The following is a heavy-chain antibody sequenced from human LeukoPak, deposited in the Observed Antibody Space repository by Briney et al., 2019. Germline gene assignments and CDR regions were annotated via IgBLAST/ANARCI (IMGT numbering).Heavy chain of an antibody. CDR1: GGPISSSNW. D-gene: IGHD3-10*01. Sequence: SETLSLTCAVSGGPISSSNWWSWVRQPPGKGLEWIGEIYHSGSTNYNPSLKSRVTMSVDTSKNQFSLKLSSVTAADTAVYYCAREVEGSGYYYYGMDVWGQGTTVTVSS. CDR3: AREVEGSGYYYYGMDV. V-gene: IGHV4-4*02. J-gene: IGHJ6*02. CDR2: IYHSGST.